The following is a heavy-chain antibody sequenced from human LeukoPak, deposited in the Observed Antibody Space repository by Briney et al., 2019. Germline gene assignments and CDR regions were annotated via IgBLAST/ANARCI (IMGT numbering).Heavy chain of an antibody. CDR1: GLTFSSYA. Sequence: GGALTLSCAASGLTFSSYAMSWVRQAPGKGLEWVSAINCSGCSTYYADSVKGRFTISRDNSKNMVFLQMNSLRAEDTAVYYCAREACAREALTSTWLPYGMDVWGQGTTVTASS. V-gene: IGHV3-23*01. CDR3: AREACAREALTSTWLPYGMDV. J-gene: IGHJ6*02. D-gene: IGHD6-13*01. CDR2: INCSGCST.